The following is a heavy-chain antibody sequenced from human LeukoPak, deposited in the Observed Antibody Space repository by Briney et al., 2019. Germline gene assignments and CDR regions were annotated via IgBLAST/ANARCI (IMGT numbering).Heavy chain of an antibody. CDR2: FDPEDGET. CDR3: ATLDTGTMVRGVPHYYFDY. Sequence: ASVKVSCKVSGYTLTELSMHWVRQAPGKGLEWTGGFDPEDGETIYAQKFQGRVTMTEDTSTDTAYMELSSLRSEDTAVYYSATLDTGTMVRGVPHYYFDYWGQGTLVTVSS. J-gene: IGHJ4*02. CDR1: GYTLTELS. D-gene: IGHD3-10*01. V-gene: IGHV1-24*01.